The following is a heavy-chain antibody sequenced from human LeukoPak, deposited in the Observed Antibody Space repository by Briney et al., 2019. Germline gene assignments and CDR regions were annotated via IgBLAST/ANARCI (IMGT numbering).Heavy chain of an antibody. CDR3: AREPYYDFWRAFDI. CDR2: INPNSGGT. D-gene: IGHD3-3*01. Sequence: GASVKVSCKASGYTFTGYYMHWVRQAPGQGLEWMGWINPNSGGTNYAQKFQGRVTMTRDTSISTAYMELSRLRSDDTAVYYCAREPYYDFWRAFDIWGQGTMVTVSS. V-gene: IGHV1-2*02. CDR1: GYTFTGYY. J-gene: IGHJ3*02.